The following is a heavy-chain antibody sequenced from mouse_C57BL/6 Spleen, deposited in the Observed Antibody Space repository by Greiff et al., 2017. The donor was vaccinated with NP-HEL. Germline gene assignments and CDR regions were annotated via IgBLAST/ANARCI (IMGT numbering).Heavy chain of an antibody. Sequence: VQLQQSGPELVKPGASVKISCKASGYSFTGYYMNWVKQSPEKSLEWIGEINPSTGGTTYNQKFKAKATLTVDKSSSTAYMQLKSLTSEDSAVYYCARKAYYSNEVSFDYWGKAPLSQSPQ. CDR1: GYSFTGYY. D-gene: IGHD2-5*01. V-gene: IGHV1-42*01. J-gene: IGHJ2*01. CDR2: INPSTGGT. CDR3: ARKAYYSNEVSFDY.